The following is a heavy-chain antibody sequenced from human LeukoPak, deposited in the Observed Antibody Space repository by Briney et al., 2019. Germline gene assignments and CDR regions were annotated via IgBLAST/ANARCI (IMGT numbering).Heavy chain of an antibody. D-gene: IGHD2-8*01. CDR1: GFTFSSYS. CDR2: ISSSSSYI. CDR3: ARDQGLMVYAISHYFDY. J-gene: IGHJ4*02. V-gene: IGHV3-21*01. Sequence: GGSLRLSCAASGFTFSSYSMNWVRQAPGKGLEWVSSISSSSSYIYYADTVKGRFTISRDNAKNSLYLQMNRLRADDTAVYYCARDQGLMVYAISHYFDYWGQGTLVTVSS.